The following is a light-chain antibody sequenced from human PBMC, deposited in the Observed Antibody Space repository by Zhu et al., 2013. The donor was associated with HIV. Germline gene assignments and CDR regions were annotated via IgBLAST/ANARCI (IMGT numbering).Light chain of an antibody. CDR3: ATWDDSLNGPV. CDR1: ISNIGSNV. J-gene: IGLJ3*02. Sequence: QSVLTQPPSASGTPGQRVTISCSGTISNIGSNVLNWYQQVPGTAPKLLMYSDNHRPSGVPDRFSGPKSGTSAFLAISELQSADEADYYCATWDDSLNGPVFGGGTKLTVL. V-gene: IGLV1-44*01. CDR2: SDN.